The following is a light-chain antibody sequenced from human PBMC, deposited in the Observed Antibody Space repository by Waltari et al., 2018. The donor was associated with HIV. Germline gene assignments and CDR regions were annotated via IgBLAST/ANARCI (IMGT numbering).Light chain of an antibody. J-gene: IGLJ1*01. Sequence: ISCTGSSSNIGAGYDVHWYQQLPGTAPKLLIYGNSNRPSGVPDRFSGSKSGTSASLAITGLQAEDEADYYCQSYDSSLSGSSVFGTGTKVTVL. V-gene: IGLV1-40*01. CDR2: GNS. CDR3: QSYDSSLSGSSV. CDR1: SSNIGAGYD.